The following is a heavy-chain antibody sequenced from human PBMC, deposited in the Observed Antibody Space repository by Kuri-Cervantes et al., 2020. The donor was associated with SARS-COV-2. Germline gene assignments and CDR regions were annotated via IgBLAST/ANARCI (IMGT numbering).Heavy chain of an antibody. Sequence: ASVKVSCKASGYTFTGYYMHWVRQAPGQGLEWMGWINPNSGGTNYAQKFQGWVTMTRDTSISTAYMELSRLRSDDTAVYYCATGLYCSSGSCYGGDYWGQGTLVTVSS. CDR3: ATGLYCSSGSCYGGDY. V-gene: IGHV1-2*04. CDR2: INPNSGGT. D-gene: IGHD2-15*01. CDR1: GYTFTGYY. J-gene: IGHJ4*02.